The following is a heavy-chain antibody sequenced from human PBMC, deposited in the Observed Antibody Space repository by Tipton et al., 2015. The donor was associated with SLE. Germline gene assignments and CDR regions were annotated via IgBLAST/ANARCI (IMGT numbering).Heavy chain of an antibody. D-gene: IGHD3-3*01. CDR2: INHSGST. CDR1: GGSFSGYY. CDR3: ARGLLRFLEWSLGEFDP. V-gene: IGHV4-34*01. Sequence: TLSLTCAVYGGSFSGYYWSWIRQPPGKGLEWIGEINHSGSTNYNPSLKSRVTISVDTSKNQFSLKLSSVTAADTAVYYCARGLLRFLEWSLGEFDPWGQGTLVTVSS. J-gene: IGHJ5*02.